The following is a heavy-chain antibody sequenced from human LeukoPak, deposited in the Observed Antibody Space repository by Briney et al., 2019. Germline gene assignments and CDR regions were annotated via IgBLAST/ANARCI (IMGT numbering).Heavy chain of an antibody. J-gene: IGHJ4*02. D-gene: IGHD2-2*01. CDR1: GFTSSSYA. V-gene: IGHV3-30*04. CDR3: ARDGDGSTSCYGVCEEKGFDY. CDR2: ISYDGSNK. Sequence: PRRSLRLSPAASGFTSSSYAMHWVRQAPGKGLEGVAVISYDGSNKYYADSVKGRFTISRDNSKNTLYLQMNSLRAEDTAVYYCARDGDGSTSCYGVCEEKGFDYWGQGTLVTVS.